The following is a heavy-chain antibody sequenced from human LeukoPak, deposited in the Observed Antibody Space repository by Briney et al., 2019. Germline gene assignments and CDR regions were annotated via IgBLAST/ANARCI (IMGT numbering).Heavy chain of an antibody. CDR3: ARDLDWLIYDY. V-gene: IGHV3-74*03. CDR1: GFTFSSYN. CDR2: INDDGTDT. D-gene: IGHD2-21*01. Sequence: PGESLRLSCEASGFTFSSYNMHWVRQAPGEGLMWVSRINDDGTDTKYAESVKGRFTISRDNAKNTLYLKMNSLRADDTAMYYCARDLDWLIYDYWGQGSLVAVSS. J-gene: IGHJ4*02.